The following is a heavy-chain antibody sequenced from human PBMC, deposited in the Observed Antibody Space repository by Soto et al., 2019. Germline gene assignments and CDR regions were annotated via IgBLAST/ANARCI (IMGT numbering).Heavy chain of an antibody. V-gene: IGHV3-30*03. CDR2: ISYDGSNK. J-gene: IGHJ4*02. CDR3: ARDKHPRITIFGVVPFDY. D-gene: IGHD3-3*01. CDR1: GFTFSSYG. Sequence: GGSLRLSCAASGFTFSSYGMHWVRQAPGKGLEWVAVISYDGSNKYYADSVKGRFTISRDNSKNTLYLQMNSLRVEDAAVYYCARDKHPRITIFGVVPFDYWGQGTLVTVSS.